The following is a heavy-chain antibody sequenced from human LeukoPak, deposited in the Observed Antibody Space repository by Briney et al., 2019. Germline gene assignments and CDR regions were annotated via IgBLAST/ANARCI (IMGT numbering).Heavy chain of an antibody. CDR3: ARAAGSTSILYYYYYMDV. D-gene: IGHD2-2*01. J-gene: IGHJ6*03. CDR2: ISSSGSTI. CDR1: GFTFRSYE. Sequence: GGSLRLSCAASGFTFRSYEMNWVRQAPGKGLEWVSYISSSGSTIYYADSVKGRFTISRDNAKNSLYLQMNSLRAEDTAVYYCARAAGSTSILYYYYYMDVWGKGTTVTVSS. V-gene: IGHV3-48*03.